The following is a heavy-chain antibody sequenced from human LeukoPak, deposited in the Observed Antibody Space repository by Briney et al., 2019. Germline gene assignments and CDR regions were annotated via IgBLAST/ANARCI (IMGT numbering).Heavy chain of an antibody. V-gene: IGHV3-64D*06. Sequence: GESLRLSCSTSGFTFSNHFMHWVRQAPGKGLEYVSSIGPNGASTLYADSVKGRFTISRDNSKNALYLQLTSLRPEDTALYYCVKDLTGTWSFDYWGQGTLVTVSS. D-gene: IGHD3-9*01. CDR3: VKDLTGTWSFDY. CDR2: IGPNGAST. CDR1: GFTFSNHF. J-gene: IGHJ4*02.